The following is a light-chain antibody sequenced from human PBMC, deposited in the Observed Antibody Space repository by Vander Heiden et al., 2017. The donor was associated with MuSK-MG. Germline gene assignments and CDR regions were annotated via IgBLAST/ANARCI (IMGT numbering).Light chain of an antibody. CDR3: RSFTTSSTYV. V-gene: IGLV2-14*01. J-gene: IGLJ1*01. Sequence: QSALTQPASVSGSPGQSITISCTGTSSDVGANKYVSWFQQHPGKAPKLIIYEVNERPSGVLSSRFSGSKSGNTASLTISGLQAEDEADYYCRSFTTSSTYVFGTGTKVTVL. CDR2: EVN. CDR1: SSDVGANKY.